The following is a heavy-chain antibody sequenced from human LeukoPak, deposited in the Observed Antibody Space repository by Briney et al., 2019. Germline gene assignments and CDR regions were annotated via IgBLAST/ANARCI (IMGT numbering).Heavy chain of an antibody. CDR1: GYTLTELS. CDR3: ATAPGEYYDSSGPPLDY. D-gene: IGHD3-22*01. V-gene: IGHV1-24*01. CDR2: FDPEDGET. Sequence: ASVKVSCKVSGYTLTELSMHWVRQAPGKGLEWMGGFDPEDGETIYAQKFQGRVTMTEDTSTDTAYMELSSLRSEDTAVYYCATAPGEYYDSSGPPLDYWGQGTLVTVSS. J-gene: IGHJ4*02.